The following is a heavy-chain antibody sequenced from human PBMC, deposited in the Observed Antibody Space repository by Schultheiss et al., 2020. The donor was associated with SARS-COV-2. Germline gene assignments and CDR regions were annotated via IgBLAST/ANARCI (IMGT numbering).Heavy chain of an antibody. CDR2: IKQDGSEK. CDR1: GFTFSSYW. CDR3: ARDAWHRYYYYGMDV. J-gene: IGHJ6*02. V-gene: IGHV3-7*01. Sequence: GESLKISCAASGFTFSSYWMSWVRQAPGKGLEWVANIKQDGSEKYYVDSVKGRFTISRDNAKNSLYLQMNSLRAEDTAVYYCARDAWHRYYYYGMDVWGQGTTVTVSS.